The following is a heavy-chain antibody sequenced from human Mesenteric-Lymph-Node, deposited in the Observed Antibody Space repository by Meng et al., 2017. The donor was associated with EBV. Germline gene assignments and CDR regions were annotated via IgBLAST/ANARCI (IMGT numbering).Heavy chain of an antibody. J-gene: IGHJ4*02. CDR1: GGNLNNFA. Sequence: QVQLVQSGAEVKKPGSSVKVSCKASGGNLNNFAINWVRQAPGQGLEWMGGIIPIFGTAKYAQQFQGRVTITADESTSTAYMELTSLRPDDTAVYYCARGREDTSTPDFDYWGQGTLVTVSS. CDR2: IIPIFGTA. CDR3: ARGREDTSTPDFDY. V-gene: IGHV1-69*01.